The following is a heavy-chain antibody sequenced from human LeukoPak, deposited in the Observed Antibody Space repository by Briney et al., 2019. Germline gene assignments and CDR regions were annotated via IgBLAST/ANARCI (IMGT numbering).Heavy chain of an antibody. J-gene: IGHJ4*02. Sequence: SETLSLTCAVSGGSISSYYWSWIRQPPGKGLEWIGYIYYSGSTNYNPSLKSRVTISVDTSKNQFSLKLSSVTAADTAVYYCARVRDYYDSSGYSVYYFDYWGQGTLVTVSS. CDR2: IYYSGST. D-gene: IGHD3-22*01. V-gene: IGHV4-59*08. CDR1: GGSISSYY. CDR3: ARVRDYYDSSGYSVYYFDY.